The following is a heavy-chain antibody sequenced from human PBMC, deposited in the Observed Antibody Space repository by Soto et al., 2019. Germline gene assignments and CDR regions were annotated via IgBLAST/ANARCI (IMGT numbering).Heavy chain of an antibody. CDR1: GGSLSGYF. D-gene: IGHD3-3*01. Sequence: QVHLEQWGAGLLKPSETLSLTCAVYGGSLSGYFWSWVRQSPGKGLEWIGEINHSGSTNYNPSLKSRVIISAGTSKHHFSLRLSSVTAADSGIYYCASYHYFDFCIGSRHYMDAWGRGTTVTVSS. J-gene: IGHJ6*03. V-gene: IGHV4-34*01. CDR3: ASYHYFDFCIGSRHYMDA. CDR2: INHSGST.